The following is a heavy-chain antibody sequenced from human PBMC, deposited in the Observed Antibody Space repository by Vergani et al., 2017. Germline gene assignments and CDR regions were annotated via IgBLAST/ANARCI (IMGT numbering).Heavy chain of an antibody. CDR3: ARERRIGRAIYGGDEDWFDP. CDR2: IYYSGST. Sequence: QVQLQESGPGLVTPSQTLSLTCTVSGGSISSGDYYWSWIRQPPGKGLEWIGYIYYSGSTYYNPSLKSRVTISVDTSKNQFSLKLSSVTAADTAVYYCARERRIGRAIYGGDEDWFDPWGQGTLVTVSS. V-gene: IGHV4-30-4*01. CDR1: GGSISSGDYY. J-gene: IGHJ5*02. D-gene: IGHD4-23*01.